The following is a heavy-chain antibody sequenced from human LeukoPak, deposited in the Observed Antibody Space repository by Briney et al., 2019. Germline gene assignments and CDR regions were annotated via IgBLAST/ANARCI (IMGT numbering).Heavy chain of an antibody. Sequence: PGGPLRLSCAASGFTFSSYSMNWVRQAPGKGLEWVSYISSSSSTIYYADSVKGRFTISRDNAKNSLYLQMNSLRAEDTAVYYCVRERAGYSSGWYGWFDPWGQGTLVTVSS. CDR2: ISSSSSTI. D-gene: IGHD6-19*01. CDR1: GFTFSSYS. J-gene: IGHJ5*02. CDR3: VRERAGYSSGWYGWFDP. V-gene: IGHV3-48*04.